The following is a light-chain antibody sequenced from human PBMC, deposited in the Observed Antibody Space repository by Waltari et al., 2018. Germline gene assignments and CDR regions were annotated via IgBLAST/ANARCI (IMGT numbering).Light chain of an antibody. Sequence: QTVVTQEPSFSVSPGGTVTLTCGLSFGSVSTSFVPSWYQQTPGQAPRTLIYSTNTRSSGVPDRFSGSILGNKAALTITGAQADDESDYYCVLYMGSGIWVFGGGTKLTVL. CDR2: STN. V-gene: IGLV8-61*01. CDR1: FGSVSTSFV. CDR3: VLYMGSGIWV. J-gene: IGLJ3*02.